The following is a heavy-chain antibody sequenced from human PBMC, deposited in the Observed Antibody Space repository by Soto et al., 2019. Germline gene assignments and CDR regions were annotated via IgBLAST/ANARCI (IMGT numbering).Heavy chain of an antibody. CDR3: ARDTSLAYSYGYSSYYYYYMYV. Sequence: ASVKVSCKASGYTFTSYGISWVRQAPGQGLEWMGWISAYNGNTNYAQKLQGRVTMTTDTSTSTAYMELRSLRSDDTAVYYCARDTSLAYSYGYSSYYYYYMYVWGKGTTDTVSS. CDR2: ISAYNGNT. CDR1: GYTFTSYG. D-gene: IGHD5-18*01. J-gene: IGHJ6*03. V-gene: IGHV1-18*01.